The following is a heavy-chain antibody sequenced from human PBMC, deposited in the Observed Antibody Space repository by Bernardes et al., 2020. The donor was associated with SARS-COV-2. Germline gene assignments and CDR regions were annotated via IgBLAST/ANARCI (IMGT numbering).Heavy chain of an antibody. CDR1: GASVSSSTYY. V-gene: IGHV4-39*01. CDR3: ARRWVEWLEPFDH. J-gene: IGHJ4*02. CDR2: IYHNGAT. D-gene: IGHD6-19*01. Sequence: SETLSLTCAVSGASVSSSTYYWGWIRQPTGKGLEWIGSIYHNGATYYTPSLKSRVTISIDTSRNQFSVNLGSVTAADTAFYYCARRWVEWLEPFDHWGQGILVTVSS.